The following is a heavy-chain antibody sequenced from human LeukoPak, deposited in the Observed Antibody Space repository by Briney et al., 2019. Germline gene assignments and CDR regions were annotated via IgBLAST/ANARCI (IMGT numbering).Heavy chain of an antibody. CDR3: ARGTGWLRLGV. V-gene: IGHV4-39*07. CDR2: IYYSGST. J-gene: IGHJ4*02. Sequence: SSETLSLTCTVSGGSISSSSYYWGWIRQPPGKGLEWIGSIYYSGSTYYNPSLKSRVTISVDTSKNQFSLKLSSVTAADTAVYYCARGTGWLRLGVWGQGTLVTVSS. D-gene: IGHD5-12*01. CDR1: GGSISSSSYY.